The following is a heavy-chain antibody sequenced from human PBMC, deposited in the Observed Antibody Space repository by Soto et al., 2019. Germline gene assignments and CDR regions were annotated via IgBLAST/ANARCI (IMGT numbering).Heavy chain of an antibody. CDR3: ATSYCSGQTCYPWVMDV. CDR2: IYPGDSYT. J-gene: IGHJ6*02. CDR1: GYSFTSYW. D-gene: IGHD2-15*01. V-gene: IGHV5-51*01. Sequence: PGESLKISCKGSGYSFTSYWIGWVRQMPGKGLEWMGIIYPGDSYTNYSPSFQGHATISADTSISTAYLQWSSLKASDTAMYYCATSYCSGQTCYPWVMDVWGQGTTVTVSS.